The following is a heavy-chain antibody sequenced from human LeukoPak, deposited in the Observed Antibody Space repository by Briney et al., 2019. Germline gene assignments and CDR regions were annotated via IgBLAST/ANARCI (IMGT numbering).Heavy chain of an antibody. Sequence: SETLSLTCTVSGGSISSSSYYWGWIRQPPGKGLEWIGSIYYSGSTYYNPSLKSRVTISVDTSKNQFSLKLSSVTAADTAVCYCARPGSRYYYYGIDVWGQGTTVTVSS. CDR3: ARPGSRYYYYGIDV. J-gene: IGHJ6*02. V-gene: IGHV4-39*01. D-gene: IGHD3-10*01. CDR2: IYYSGST. CDR1: GGSISSSSYY.